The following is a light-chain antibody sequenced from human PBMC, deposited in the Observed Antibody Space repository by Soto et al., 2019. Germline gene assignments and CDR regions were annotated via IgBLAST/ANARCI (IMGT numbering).Light chain of an antibody. CDR2: RDN. V-gene: IGLV1-47*01. J-gene: IGLJ1*01. CDR3: AAWDDSLSSFYV. Sequence: SVLTQPPSASGTPGQRVTISCSGSSSNIGSNYVSWYQQLPGTAPKLLMYRDNHRPSGVPDRFSGSRSGTSASLAISGLRSEDDADYYCAAWDDSLSSFYVFGTRNKVTVL. CDR1: SSNIGSNY.